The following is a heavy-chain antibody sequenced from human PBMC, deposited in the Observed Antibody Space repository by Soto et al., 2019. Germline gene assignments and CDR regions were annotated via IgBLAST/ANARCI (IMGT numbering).Heavy chain of an antibody. Sequence: QLQLQESGPGLVKPSETLSLTCTVSGGSISSRSHYWGWIRQSPGKHLEWIGSSFYRGSTHYNPSLKASVNIFRGKSQNQVSLKLYSVTAADTAVYYCATADGFGVVTPFFEYWGQGILVTVSS. CDR2: SFYRGST. CDR3: ATADGFGVVTPFFEY. J-gene: IGHJ4*02. D-gene: IGHD3-3*01. CDR1: GGSISSRSHY. V-gene: IGHV4-39*01.